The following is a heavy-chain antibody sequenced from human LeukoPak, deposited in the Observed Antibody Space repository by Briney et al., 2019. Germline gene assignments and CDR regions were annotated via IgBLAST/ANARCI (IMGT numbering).Heavy chain of an antibody. D-gene: IGHD4-17*01. CDR1: GFSFSSNG. J-gene: IGHJ4*02. CDR2: IWYDGSNK. V-gene: IGHV3-33*06. CDR3: VKDRTTSYFDY. Sequence: GGSLRLSCAASGFSFSSNGMHWVRQAPGKGLEWVAVIWYDGSNKYYAESVKGRFTISRDNSKNTLYLQMNSLRAEDTAVYYCVKDRTTSYFDYWGQGTLVTVSS.